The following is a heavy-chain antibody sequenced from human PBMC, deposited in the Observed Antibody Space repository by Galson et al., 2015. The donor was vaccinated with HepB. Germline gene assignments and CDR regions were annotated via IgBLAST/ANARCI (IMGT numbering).Heavy chain of an antibody. CDR2: ISGGGGRT. Sequence: SLRLSCAASGFSFANYAISWVRQAPGKGLEWISGISGGGGRTYYADSVKGRFTLSRDNSNHTLFLQMDSLRADDTAVYYCANIGGDGDVDSWGQGTLVTVSS. V-gene: IGHV3-23*01. J-gene: IGHJ5*01. D-gene: IGHD4-17*01. CDR3: ANIGGDGDVDS. CDR1: GFSFANYA.